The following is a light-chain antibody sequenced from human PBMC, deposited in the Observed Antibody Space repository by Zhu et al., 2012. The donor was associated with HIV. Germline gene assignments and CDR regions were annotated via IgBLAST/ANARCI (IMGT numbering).Light chain of an antibody. V-gene: IGKV1-5*03. Sequence: DIEMTQSPSTLSASVGDRVTITCRASQSIRRLLAWYQQKPGKAPKLLIYKASTLESGAPSRFSGSGSGTEFSLTISSLQPDDFATYYCQEYNTYWTFGQGTKGGNQT. CDR2: KAS. CDR1: QSIRRL. J-gene: IGKJ1*01. CDR3: QEYNTYWT.